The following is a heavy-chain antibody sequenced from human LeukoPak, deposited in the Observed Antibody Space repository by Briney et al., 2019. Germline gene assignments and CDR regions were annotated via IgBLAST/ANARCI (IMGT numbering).Heavy chain of an antibody. CDR2: IRYDGTNK. V-gene: IGHV3-30*02. D-gene: IGHD2-15*01. J-gene: IGHJ3*02. CDR1: GFTFSSYA. CDR3: AKGLLHDLPHAFDI. Sequence: GGSLRLSCAASGFTFSSYAMSWVRQAPGKGLEWVAFIRYDGTNKYYADSVKGRFTISRDNSKNTLYLQMDSLRAEDTAVYYCAKGLLHDLPHAFDIWGQGTMVTVSS.